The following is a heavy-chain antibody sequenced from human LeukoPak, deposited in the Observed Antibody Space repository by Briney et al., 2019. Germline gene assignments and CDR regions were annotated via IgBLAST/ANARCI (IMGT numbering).Heavy chain of an antibody. CDR3: AESPSGWYRQGFDY. D-gene: IGHD6-19*01. Sequence: PGGSLRLSCAASGFTFSSYAMSWVRQAPGKGLEWVSAISGSGGSTYYADSVKGRFTISRDNSKNTLYLQMNSLRAEDTAVYYCAESPSGWYRQGFDYWGQGTLVTVSS. CDR2: ISGSGGST. J-gene: IGHJ4*02. CDR1: GFTFSSYA. V-gene: IGHV3-23*01.